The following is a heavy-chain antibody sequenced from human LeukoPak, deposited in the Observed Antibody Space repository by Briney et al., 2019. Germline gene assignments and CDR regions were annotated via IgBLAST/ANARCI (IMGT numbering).Heavy chain of an antibody. Sequence: SETLSLTCSVSGDSITLTSYYWAWIRQPPGKGLEWIGSIYFSGTTNYNPSLQSRVTMSVDTSRNQFSLILSSLTATDTAVYYCARQIRYTYDPTLFHPWSQGALVTVSS. CDR1: GDSITLTSYY. D-gene: IGHD2-2*02. CDR3: ARQIRYTYDPTLFHP. V-gene: IGHV4-39*01. CDR2: IYFSGTT. J-gene: IGHJ5*02.